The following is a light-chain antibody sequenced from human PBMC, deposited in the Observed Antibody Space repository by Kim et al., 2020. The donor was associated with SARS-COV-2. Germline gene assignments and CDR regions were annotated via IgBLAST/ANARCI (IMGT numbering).Light chain of an antibody. J-gene: IGLJ3*02. V-gene: IGLV1-40*01. Sequence: QSVLTQPPSVSGAPGQRVTISCTGSSSNIGAGYDVHWYQQLPETAPKLLMFGNSIRPSGVPDRFSGSKSATSASLAITGLQAEDEADYYCQSYDSSLSRMVFGGGTQLTVL. CDR3: QSYDSSLSRMV. CDR1: SSNIGAGYD. CDR2: GNS.